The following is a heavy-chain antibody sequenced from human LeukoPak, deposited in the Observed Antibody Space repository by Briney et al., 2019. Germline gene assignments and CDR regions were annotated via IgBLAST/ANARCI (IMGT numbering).Heavy chain of an antibody. V-gene: IGHV4-39*07. CDR3: ARNAEMATIYAPIDY. Sequence: PSETLSLTCTVSGGSISSSSYYWGWIRQPPGKGLEWIGSIYYSGSTYYNPSLKSRVTISVDTSKNQFSLKLSSVTAADTAVYYCARNAEMATIYAPIDYWGQGTLVTVSS. J-gene: IGHJ4*02. CDR1: GGSISSSSYY. CDR2: IYYSGST. D-gene: IGHD5-24*01.